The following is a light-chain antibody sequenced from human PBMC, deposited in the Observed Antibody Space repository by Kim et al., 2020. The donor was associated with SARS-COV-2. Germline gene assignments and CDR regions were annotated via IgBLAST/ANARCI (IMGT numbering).Light chain of an antibody. Sequence: DIQMTQSPSNLSASVGDRVTITCRASQSISSWLAWYQQKPGKAPKLLIYKASSLESGVPSRFSGSGSGTEFTLTISSLQPDDFATYYCQQYNSSPWTFGQGTKVDIK. CDR3: QQYNSSPWT. J-gene: IGKJ1*01. V-gene: IGKV1-5*03. CDR1: QSISSW. CDR2: KAS.